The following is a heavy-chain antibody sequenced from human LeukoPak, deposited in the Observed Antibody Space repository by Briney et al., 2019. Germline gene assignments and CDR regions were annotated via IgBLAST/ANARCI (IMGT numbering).Heavy chain of an antibody. V-gene: IGHV4-59*12. J-gene: IGHJ4*02. Sequence: SETLSLTCTVSGGSISSYYWSWIRQPPGKGLEWIGYIYYSGSTNYNPSLKSRVTISVDTSKNQFSLKLSSVTAADTAVYYCASTPYSSSWYVWGSFDYWGQGTLVTVSS. D-gene: IGHD6-13*01. CDR3: ASTPYSSSWYVWGSFDY. CDR2: IYYSGST. CDR1: GGSISSYY.